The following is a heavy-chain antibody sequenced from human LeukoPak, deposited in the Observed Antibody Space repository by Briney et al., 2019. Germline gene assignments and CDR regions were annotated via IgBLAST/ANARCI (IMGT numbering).Heavy chain of an antibody. Sequence: GGSLRLSCAASGFTFSSYSMRWVRHAPGKGLEWVAVISYDGSHKYYADSVKSRFTISRDNSKNTVYLQMTTLTTEDTAIFYCARDPNRLADNGGDYIDYWGQGTLVTVSS. V-gene: IGHV3-30*04. D-gene: IGHD2-21*01. CDR3: ARDPNRLADNGGDYIDY. CDR2: ISYDGSHK. J-gene: IGHJ4*02. CDR1: GFTFSSYS.